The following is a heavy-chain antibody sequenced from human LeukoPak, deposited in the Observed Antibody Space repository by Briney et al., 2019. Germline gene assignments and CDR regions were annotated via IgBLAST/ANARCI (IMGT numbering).Heavy chain of an antibody. V-gene: IGHV4-61*08. CDR1: GGSISSGDYY. D-gene: IGHD1-1*01. CDR2: IYYSGST. Sequence: SQTLSLTCTVSGGSISSGDYYWSWIRQPPGKGLEWIGYIYYSGSTNYNPSLKSRVTISVDTSKNQFSLKLSSVTAADTAVYYCAREAPYKYYFDYWGQGTLVTVSS. CDR3: AREAPYKYYFDY. J-gene: IGHJ4*02.